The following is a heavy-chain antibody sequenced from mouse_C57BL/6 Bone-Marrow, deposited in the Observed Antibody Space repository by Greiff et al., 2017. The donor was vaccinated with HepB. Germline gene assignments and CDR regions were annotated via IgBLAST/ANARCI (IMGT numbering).Heavy chain of an antibody. J-gene: IGHJ3*01. CDR1: GYTFTSYW. CDR3: ARSRLWCAY. V-gene: IGHV1-61*01. CDR2: IYPSDSET. Sequence: QVQLQQPGAELVRPGSSVKLSCKASGYTFTSYWMDWVKQRPGQGLEWIGNIYPSDSETHYNQKFKDKATLTVDKSSSTAYMQLSSVTSEDSAVYYSARSRLWCAYWGQGTRITVSA. D-gene: IGHD2-13*01.